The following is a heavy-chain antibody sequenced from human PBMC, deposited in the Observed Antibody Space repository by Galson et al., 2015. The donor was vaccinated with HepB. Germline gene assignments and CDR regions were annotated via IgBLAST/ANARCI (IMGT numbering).Heavy chain of an antibody. CDR3: AKTLWFGLGGGMDV. CDR1: GFTFSRYG. V-gene: IGHV3-30*18. Sequence: SLRLSCAASGFTFSRYGMHWVRQAPGKGLEWVAVISYDGSNKYYADSVKGRFTISRDNSKNTLYLQMNSLRAEDTAVYYCAKTLWFGLGGGMDVWGKGTTVTVSS. D-gene: IGHD3-10*01. CDR2: ISYDGSNK. J-gene: IGHJ6*04.